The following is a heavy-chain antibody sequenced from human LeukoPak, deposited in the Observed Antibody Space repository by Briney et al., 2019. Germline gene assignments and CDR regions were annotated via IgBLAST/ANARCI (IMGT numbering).Heavy chain of an antibody. J-gene: IGHJ4*02. CDR2: IYYSGST. CDR3: ARDSGFFSSLY. CDR1: GGSISSYY. V-gene: IGHV4-59*12. Sequence: SETLSLTGTGSGGSISSYYWSWIRQPPGQGLEWIGYIYYSGSTNYNPSLKSRVTISVDTSKHQFFLKLNSVTAADTAVYFCARDSGFFSSLYWGQGTLVTVSS. D-gene: IGHD6-13*01.